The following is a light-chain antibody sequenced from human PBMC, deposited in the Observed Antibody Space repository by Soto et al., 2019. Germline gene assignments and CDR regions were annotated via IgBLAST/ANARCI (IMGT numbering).Light chain of an antibody. V-gene: IGKV3-20*01. CDR3: HQYGSSPGT. CDR2: GAS. CDR1: QSVSSSY. J-gene: IGKJ1*01. Sequence: EIVLTQSPGTLSLSPGERATLSCRASQSVSSSYLAWYQQKPGQAPRLLIFGASIRDTGIPDRFSGSGSGTDFTLTISRLEPEDFAVYYCHQYGSSPGTFGQGTKVDIK.